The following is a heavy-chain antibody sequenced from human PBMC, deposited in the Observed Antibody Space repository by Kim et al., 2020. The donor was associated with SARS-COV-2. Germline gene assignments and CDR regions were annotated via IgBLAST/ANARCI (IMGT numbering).Heavy chain of an antibody. CDR3: ASINFSGYHHLIDY. Sequence: NPSLKSRVTISVDTSKNQFSLKLSSVTAADTAVYYCASINFSGYHHLIDYWGQGTLVTVSS. V-gene: IGHV4-39*01. J-gene: IGHJ4*02. D-gene: IGHD6-13*01.